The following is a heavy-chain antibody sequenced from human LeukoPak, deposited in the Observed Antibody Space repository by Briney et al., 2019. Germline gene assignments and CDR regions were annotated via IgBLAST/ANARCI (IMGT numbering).Heavy chain of an antibody. J-gene: IGHJ4*02. CDR3: ARTHPHSGYGWVSFDY. CDR2: ISAYNGNT. CDR1: GYTFTSYG. Sequence: GASVKVSCKASGYTFTSYGISWVRQAPGQGLEWMGWISAYNGNTNYAQKLQGRVTMTTDTSTSTAYMELRSLRSDDTAVYYCARTHPHSGYGWVSFDYWGQGTLVTVSS. D-gene: IGHD3-22*01. V-gene: IGHV1-18*01.